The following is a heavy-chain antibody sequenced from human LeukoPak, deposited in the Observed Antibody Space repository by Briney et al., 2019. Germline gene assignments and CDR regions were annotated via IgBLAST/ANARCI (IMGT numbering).Heavy chain of an antibody. CDR2: ISGSGGST. V-gene: IGHV3-23*01. D-gene: IGHD6-19*01. CDR3: AKGSEGSGWYRDFDY. J-gene: IGHJ4*02. CDR1: GFTFSSYA. Sequence: GGSLRLSCAASGFTFSSYAMSWVRQAPGKGLEWVSAISGSGGSTYYADSVKGRFTISRDNPKNTLYLQMNSLRAEDTAVYYCAKGSEGSGWYRDFDYWGQGTLVTVSS.